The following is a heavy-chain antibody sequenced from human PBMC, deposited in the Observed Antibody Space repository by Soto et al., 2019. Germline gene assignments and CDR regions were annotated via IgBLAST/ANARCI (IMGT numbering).Heavy chain of an antibody. J-gene: IGHJ5*02. V-gene: IGHV4-34*01. CDR1: VGSSSGYY. Sequence: PAETLTLTCAVYVGSSSGYYRSWIRQPPGKGLEWIGEINHSGSTNYNPSLKSRVTISVDTSKNQFSLKLSSVTAADTAVYYCARGWGSGWYQREYWFDPGGQGTLVTVSS. CDR3: ARGWGSGWYQREYWFDP. CDR2: INHSGST. D-gene: IGHD6-19*01.